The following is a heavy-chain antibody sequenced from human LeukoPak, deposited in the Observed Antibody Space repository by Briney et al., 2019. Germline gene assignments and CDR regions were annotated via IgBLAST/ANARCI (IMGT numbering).Heavy chain of an antibody. CDR2: ISYDGSNK. V-gene: IGHV3-30*18. D-gene: IGHD3-22*01. Sequence: GRSLRLSCAASGFTFSSYGMHWVRQAPGKGLEWVAVISYDGSNKYYADSVKGRFTTSRDNAKNSLYLQMDSLRVEDTAFYYCAKGTGGYYGPFDSWGQGTLVTVSS. CDR3: AKGTGGYYGPFDS. CDR1: GFTFSSYG. J-gene: IGHJ4*02.